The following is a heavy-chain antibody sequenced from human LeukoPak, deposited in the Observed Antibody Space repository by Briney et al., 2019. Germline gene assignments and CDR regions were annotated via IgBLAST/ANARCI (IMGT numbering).Heavy chain of an antibody. CDR2: IYYSGST. CDR3: ASGIVVVVPAAMVWFHP. D-gene: IGHD2-2*01. Sequence: SETLSLTCTVSGGSISSGGYYWSWIRQHPGKGLEWIGYIYYSGSTYYNPSLKSRVTISVDTSKNQFSLKLSSVTAADTAVYYCASGIVVVVPAAMVWFHPWGQGTLVTVSS. V-gene: IGHV4-31*03. CDR1: GGSISSGGYY. J-gene: IGHJ5*02.